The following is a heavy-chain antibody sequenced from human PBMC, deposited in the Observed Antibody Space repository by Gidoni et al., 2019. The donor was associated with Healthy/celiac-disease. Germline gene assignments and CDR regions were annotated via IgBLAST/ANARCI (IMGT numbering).Heavy chain of an antibody. Sequence: EVQLVESGGGLVKPGGSLRLSCAASGFTFSSYSMNWVRQAPGKGLEWVSSISSSSSYIYYADSVKGRFTISRDNAKNSLYLQMNSLRAEDTAVYYCARDLRSGNYFDYWGQGTLVTVSS. CDR2: ISSSSSYI. D-gene: IGHD1-26*01. J-gene: IGHJ4*02. CDR3: ARDLRSGNYFDY. V-gene: IGHV3-21*01. CDR1: GFTFSSYS.